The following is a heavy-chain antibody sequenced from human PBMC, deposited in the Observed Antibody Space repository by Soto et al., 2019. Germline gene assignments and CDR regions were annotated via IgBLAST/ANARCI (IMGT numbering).Heavy chain of an antibody. D-gene: IGHD3-9*01. Sequence: GESLKISCKGSGYSFTSYWIGWVRQMPGKGLEWMGIIYPGDSDTRYSPSFQGQVTISADKSISTAYLQWSSLKASDTAMYYCARLSYDILTGYYRYDLRTDYCYYYMDVWGKGTTVTVSS. CDR1: GYSFTSYW. CDR3: ARLSYDILTGYYRYDLRTDYCYYYMDV. CDR2: IYPGDSDT. J-gene: IGHJ6*03. V-gene: IGHV5-51*01.